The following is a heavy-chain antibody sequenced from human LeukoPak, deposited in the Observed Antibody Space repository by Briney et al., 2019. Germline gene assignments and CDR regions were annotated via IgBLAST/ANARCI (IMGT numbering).Heavy chain of an antibody. CDR2: TSDGGSNK. CDR1: GFTFSNYG. CDR3: AKDNGYSYGYYSDY. V-gene: IGHV3-30*18. D-gene: IGHD5-18*01. J-gene: IGHJ4*02. Sequence: GGSLRLSCAASGFTFSNYGMHRVRQAPGKGLEWVAATSDGGSNKYYADSVRGRFTISRDNSKNTLDLQMNSLRAEDTAVYYCAKDNGYSYGYYSDYWGQGTLVTVSP.